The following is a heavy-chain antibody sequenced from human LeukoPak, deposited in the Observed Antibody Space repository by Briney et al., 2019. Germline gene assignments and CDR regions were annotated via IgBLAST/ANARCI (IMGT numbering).Heavy chain of an antibody. J-gene: IGHJ4*02. CDR1: GFTFSSSR. CDR3: ARGGSPFY. Sequence: GESLRLSCAASGFTFSSSRMHWVRQAPGKGLAWVSRIKSDGSSTSYADSVKGRFIISRDNAKNTLDLQMNSLRAEDTAVYYCARGGSPFYWGQGILVTVSS. V-gene: IGHV3-74*01. CDR2: IKSDGSST. D-gene: IGHD3-10*01.